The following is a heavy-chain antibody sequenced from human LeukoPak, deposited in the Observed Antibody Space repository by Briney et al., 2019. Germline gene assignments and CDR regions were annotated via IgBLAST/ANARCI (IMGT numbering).Heavy chain of an antibody. CDR3: ARHRSGWLQSSFDY. CDR2: IYYSGST. D-gene: IGHD5-24*01. CDR1: GGSISSYY. Sequence: SETLSLTCTVSGGSISSYYWSWIRQPPGKGLEWIGYIYYSGSTNYKPSLKSRVTISVETSKNQFSLKLRSVTAADTAVYYCARHRSGWLQSSFDYWGQGTLVTVSS. J-gene: IGHJ4*02. V-gene: IGHV4-59*01.